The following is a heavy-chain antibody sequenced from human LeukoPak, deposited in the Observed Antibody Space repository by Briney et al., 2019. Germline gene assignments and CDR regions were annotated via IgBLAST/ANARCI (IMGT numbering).Heavy chain of an antibody. D-gene: IGHD2-15*01. Sequence: ASVKVSCKASGYTFINYGITWVRQAPGQGLEWMGWITTYNGNTYYAQNFQGRVTMTADTSTSTAYMEVRSLRSDDTAVYYRARLSPPIASFCSGGTCYSGGFDPWGQGTLVTVSS. J-gene: IGHJ5*02. CDR1: GYTFINYG. CDR2: ITTYNGNT. CDR3: ARLSPPIASFCSGGTCYSGGFDP. V-gene: IGHV1-18*01.